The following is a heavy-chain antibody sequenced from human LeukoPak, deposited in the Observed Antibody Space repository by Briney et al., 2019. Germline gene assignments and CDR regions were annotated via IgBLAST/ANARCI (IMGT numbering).Heavy chain of an antibody. CDR1: GYTFTSYY. Sequence: ASVKVSCKASGYTFTSYYMHWVRQAPGQGLEWMGIINPSGGSTRYAQKFQGRVTMTRDTSTSTVYMELSSLRSEDTAVYYCARTDCTNGVCYIPYFDYWGQGTLVTVSS. CDR2: INPSGGST. V-gene: IGHV1-46*01. D-gene: IGHD2-8*01. CDR3: ARTDCTNGVCYIPYFDY. J-gene: IGHJ4*02.